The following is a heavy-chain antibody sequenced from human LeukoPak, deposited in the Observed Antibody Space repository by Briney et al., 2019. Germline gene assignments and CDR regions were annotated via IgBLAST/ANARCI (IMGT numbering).Heavy chain of an antibody. CDR2: IYSDGST. D-gene: IGHD5-24*01. CDR3: ARGPRGDGYNGY. CDR1: GFTVSSNY. V-gene: IGHV3-53*01. J-gene: IGHJ4*02. Sequence: GGSLRLSCAASGFTVSSNYMSWVRQAPGKGLEWVSVIYSDGSTYYADSVKGRFTISRDNSKNTLYLQMNSLRAEDTAVYYCARGPRGDGYNGYRGQGTLVTVSS.